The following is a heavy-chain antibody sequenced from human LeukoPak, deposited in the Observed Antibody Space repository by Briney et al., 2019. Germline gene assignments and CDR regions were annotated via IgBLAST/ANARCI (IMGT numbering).Heavy chain of an antibody. CDR1: GFPFSNSA. CDR3: AKYGSGTYYYYYYYMYV. Sequence: GGSLRLSCAASGFPFSNSAMTWVRQAPGKGLEWVSAIDTSGGSTYYADSVNGRFTISRDNSKNMMFLQMNSLRAEDTAVYYCAKYGSGTYYYYYYYMYVWGKGATVTVSS. D-gene: IGHD3-10*01. J-gene: IGHJ6*03. CDR2: IDTSGGST. V-gene: IGHV3-23*01.